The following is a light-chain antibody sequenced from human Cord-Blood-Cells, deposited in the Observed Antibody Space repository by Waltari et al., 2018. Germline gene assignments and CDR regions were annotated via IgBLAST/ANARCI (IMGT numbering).Light chain of an antibody. CDR1: SSDVGSYNL. V-gene: IGLV2-23*01. CDR3: CSYAGSSTWV. CDR2: AGS. J-gene: IGLJ3*02. Sequence: QSALTQPASVSGSPGQSITISCTGTSSDVGSYNLVSWYQQHPGKAPKLMIYAGSKRPSGVSNRFSGSKSGKTASLTISGLQAEDEADYYCCSYAGSSTWVFGGGTKLTVL.